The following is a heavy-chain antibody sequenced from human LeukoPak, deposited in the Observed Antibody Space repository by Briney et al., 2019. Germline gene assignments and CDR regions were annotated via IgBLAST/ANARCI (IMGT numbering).Heavy chain of an antibody. CDR1: GFALDTYS. CDR2: INVRYGVI. Sequence: GSLRLSCAASGFALDTYSMNWVRQAPGKGLEWLSYINVRYGVIHYADSVRGRFTISSDKAKASVYMQMNRLRDEDTAMYYCARDFDWAFDHWGQGTLVTVSS. CDR3: ARDFDWAFDH. D-gene: IGHD3-9*01. J-gene: IGHJ4*02. V-gene: IGHV3-48*02.